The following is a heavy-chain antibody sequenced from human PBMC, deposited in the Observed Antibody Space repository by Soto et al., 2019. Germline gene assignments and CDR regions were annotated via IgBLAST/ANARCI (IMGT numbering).Heavy chain of an antibody. D-gene: IGHD2-2*01. CDR2: IIPILGIA. V-gene: IGHV1-69*02. Sequence: QVPLVQSGAEVKKPGSSVKVSCKASGGTFSSYTISWVRQAPGQGLEWMGRIIPILGIANYAQKFQGRVTITADKSTSTAYMELSSLRSEDTAVYYCARGENCSSTSCYHHYYYYMDVWGKGTTVTVSS. CDR1: GGTFSSYT. J-gene: IGHJ6*03. CDR3: ARGENCSSTSCYHHYYYYMDV.